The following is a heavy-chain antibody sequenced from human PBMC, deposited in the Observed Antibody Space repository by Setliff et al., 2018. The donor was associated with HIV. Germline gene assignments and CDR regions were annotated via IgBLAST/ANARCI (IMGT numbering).Heavy chain of an antibody. CDR2: IFYSGSP. Sequence: SETLSLTCTVSGGSITSSNYYWGWIRQPPGKGLEWIGSIFYSGSPYYTPSLKSRVTISVDTSKNQFSLKLSSVTAADTAVYYCARDSRRTMIIVGFDYWGQGTLVTVSS. D-gene: IGHD3-22*01. CDR3: ARDSRRTMIIVGFDY. CDR1: GGSITSSNYY. J-gene: IGHJ4*02. V-gene: IGHV4-39*07.